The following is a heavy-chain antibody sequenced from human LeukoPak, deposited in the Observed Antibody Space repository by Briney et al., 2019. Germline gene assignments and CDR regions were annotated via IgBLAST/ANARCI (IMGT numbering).Heavy chain of an antibody. Sequence: SETLSLTCTVSGYSISSGHYWGWIRQPPGKGLEWIGTIYHGGNTYYNPSLKSRVALSVDTSKNQFSLKLSSVTAADTAVYYCARDETTVTPGGLGYWGQGTLVTVSS. D-gene: IGHD4-17*01. CDR3: ARDETTVTPGGLGY. CDR1: GYSISSGHY. J-gene: IGHJ4*02. CDR2: IYHGGNT. V-gene: IGHV4-38-2*02.